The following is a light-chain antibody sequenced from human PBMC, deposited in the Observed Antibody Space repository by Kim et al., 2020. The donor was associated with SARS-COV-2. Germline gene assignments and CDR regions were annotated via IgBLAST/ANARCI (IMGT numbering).Light chain of an antibody. J-gene: IGLJ2*01. Sequence: SVAPGQTCSITCSGDNLGNKYADWYQQKPGQSPVVVIYHDNKRPSGIPERYSGSNSGDTATLTISGTQAMDEADYYCQAWDINTGVFGGGTQLTVL. V-gene: IGLV3-1*01. CDR2: HDN. CDR3: QAWDINTGV. CDR1: NLGNKY.